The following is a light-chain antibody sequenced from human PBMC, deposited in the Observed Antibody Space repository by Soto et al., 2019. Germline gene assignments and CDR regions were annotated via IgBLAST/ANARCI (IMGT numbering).Light chain of an antibody. V-gene: IGKV3-20*01. J-gene: IGKJ3*01. CDR1: QSISSTY. Sequence: EIVLTQSPGTLYVSPGERATLFCRARQSISSTYLAWYQKKPGQAPRLLLYGAFNRATGIPDRFSGSGSGTDFTLTISRLEPEDCAFYYCQQYGSSSFAFGPGTKVEIK. CDR3: QQYGSSSFA. CDR2: GAF.